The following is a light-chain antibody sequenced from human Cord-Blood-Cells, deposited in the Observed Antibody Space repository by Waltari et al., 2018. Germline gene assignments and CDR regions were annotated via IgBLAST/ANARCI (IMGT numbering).Light chain of an antibody. CDR3: QSADSSGTPVV. CDR2: KDS. V-gene: IGLV3-25*03. Sequence: SYELTQPPSVSVSPGQTARITCSGDAFPKPYAYWYQQKPGQAPVLVIYKDSERPSGIPERFSGSSSGTTVTLTISGVQAEDEADYYCQSADSSGTPVVFGGGTKLTVL. CDR1: AFPKPY. J-gene: IGLJ2*01.